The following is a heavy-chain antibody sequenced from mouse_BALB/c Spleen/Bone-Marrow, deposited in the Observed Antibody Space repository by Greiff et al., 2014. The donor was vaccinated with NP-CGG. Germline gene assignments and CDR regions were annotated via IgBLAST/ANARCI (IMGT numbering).Heavy chain of an antibody. D-gene: IGHD4-1*01. J-gene: IGHJ4*01. CDR1: GYSITSYYS. CDR3: ARFAGTPYTMDY. CDR2: IHYSGIT. V-gene: IGHV3-1*02. Sequence: EVQLVESGPDLVKPSQSLSLTCTVTGYSITSYYSWHWIRQFPGNKLEWMGYIHYSGITVYNPSLKSRISITRDTSNNQFFLQLKSVTTEDTATYYCARFAGTPYTMDYWGQGTSVTVSS.